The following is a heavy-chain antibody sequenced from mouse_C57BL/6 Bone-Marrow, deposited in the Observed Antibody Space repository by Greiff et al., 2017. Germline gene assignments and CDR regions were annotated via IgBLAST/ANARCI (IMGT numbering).Heavy chain of an antibody. CDR2: INPSCGYP. CDR3: ARDDYDEWFAY. V-gene: IGHV1-7*01. J-gene: IGHJ3*01. CDR1: GYTFTSYW. D-gene: IGHD2-4*01. Sequence: QVQLQQSGAELANPGASVKLSCKASGYTFTSYWMHWLKPRPGQGLEWIGYINPSCGYPKYNQKFKDKATLTADKSSSTAYMQRSSLTYEDSAVYYCARDDYDEWFAYLGQGTLVTVYA.